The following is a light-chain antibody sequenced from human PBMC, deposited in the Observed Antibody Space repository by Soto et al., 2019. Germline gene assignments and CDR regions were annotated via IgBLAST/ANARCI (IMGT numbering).Light chain of an antibody. Sequence: QSVLTQPASVSGSPGQSITISCTGSSVDVGDYNSVSWYQQHPGKAPKVMIYHVTIRASGVSNRLSGSKSGNTASLTISGLQAEDEADYYCSSYSHSPPSYVFVTGTKVTVL. V-gene: IGLV2-14*03. CDR1: SVDVGDYNS. J-gene: IGLJ1*01. CDR2: HVT. CDR3: SSYSHSPPSYV.